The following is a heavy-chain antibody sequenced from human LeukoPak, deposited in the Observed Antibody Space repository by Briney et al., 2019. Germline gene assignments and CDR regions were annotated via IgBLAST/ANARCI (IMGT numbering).Heavy chain of an antibody. Sequence: VASVKVSCKASGYTFTSYGISWVRQAPGQGLEWMGWISAYNGNTNYAQKLQGRVTMTTDTSTSTAYMELRSLRSDDTAVYYCARFGDSGYYGSGSYYNFDCWGQGTLVTVSS. V-gene: IGHV1-18*01. CDR3: ARFGDSGYYGSGSYYNFDC. CDR2: ISAYNGNT. J-gene: IGHJ4*02. D-gene: IGHD3-10*01. CDR1: GYTFTSYG.